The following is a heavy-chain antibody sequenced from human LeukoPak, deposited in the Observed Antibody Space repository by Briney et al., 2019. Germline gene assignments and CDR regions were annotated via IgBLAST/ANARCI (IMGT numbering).Heavy chain of an antibody. D-gene: IGHD6-13*01. J-gene: IGHJ1*01. CDR3: ARDLYSSSWHVKAAEYFQH. V-gene: IGHV3-21*01. CDR2: ISSSSSYI. Sequence: GGSLRLSCAASGFTFSSYSMNWVRQAPGKGLEWVSSISSSSSYIYYADSVKGRFTISRDNAKNSLYLQMNSLRAEDTAVYYCARDLYSSSWHVKAAEYFQHWGQGTLVTVSS. CDR1: GFTFSSYS.